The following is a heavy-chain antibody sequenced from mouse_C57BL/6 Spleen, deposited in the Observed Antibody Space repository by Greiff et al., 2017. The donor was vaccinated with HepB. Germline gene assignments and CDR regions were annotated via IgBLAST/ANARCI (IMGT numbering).Heavy chain of an antibody. J-gene: IGHJ1*03. CDR2: ISSGSSTI. Sequence: EVKLMESGGGLVKPGGSLKLSCAASGFTFSDYGMHWVRQAPEKGLEWVAYISSGSSTIYYADTVKGRFTISRDNAKNTLFLQMTSLRSEDTAMYYCARREQGYFDVWGTGTTVTVSS. CDR1: GFTFSDYG. V-gene: IGHV5-17*01. CDR3: ARREQGYFDV.